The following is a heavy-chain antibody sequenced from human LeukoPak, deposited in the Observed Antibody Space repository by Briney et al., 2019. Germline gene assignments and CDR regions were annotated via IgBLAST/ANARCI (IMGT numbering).Heavy chain of an antibody. D-gene: IGHD1-26*01. Sequence: GGSLTLSCAASGFSFSTHSMNWVRQAPGEGLEWISFINLDGTDIHYGESVKGRFTIPRDNAKNSLYLQMHTLRAEDTAVYYCAGDGVGVLPGDAFDIWSQGTMVTVSS. CDR3: AGDGVGVLPGDAFDI. CDR1: GFSFSTHS. J-gene: IGHJ3*02. V-gene: IGHV3-21*05. CDR2: INLDGTDI.